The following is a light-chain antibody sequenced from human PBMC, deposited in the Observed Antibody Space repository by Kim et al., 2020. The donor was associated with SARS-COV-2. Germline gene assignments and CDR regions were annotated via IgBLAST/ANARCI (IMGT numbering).Light chain of an antibody. CDR2: DVS. Sequence: QSALTQPASVSGSPGQSITISCTGTSSDVGGYNSVFWYQQHPDKAPKLMIYDVSKRPSGVSDRFSGSKSGNTASLTISGLQAEDEADYYCSSYTSSSTLGVFGGGTQLTVL. CDR3: SSYTSSSTLGV. V-gene: IGLV2-14*03. CDR1: SSDVGGYNS. J-gene: IGLJ3*02.